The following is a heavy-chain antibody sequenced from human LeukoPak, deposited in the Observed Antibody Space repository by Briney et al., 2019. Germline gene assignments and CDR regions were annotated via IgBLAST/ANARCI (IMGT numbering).Heavy chain of an antibody. D-gene: IGHD3-16*02. J-gene: IGHJ4*02. CDR2: IRYDGNNK. Sequence: GGSLRLSCGASGFTFSNYGMLWVRQAPGKGLEWVAFIRYDGNNKLYADSMKGRFTISRDNSKNTLYLHISSLRAEDTAVYYCARGVTSWLSFGSAYWGQGTLVTVSS. CDR1: GFTFSNYG. CDR3: ARGVTSWLSFGSAY. V-gene: IGHV3-30*02.